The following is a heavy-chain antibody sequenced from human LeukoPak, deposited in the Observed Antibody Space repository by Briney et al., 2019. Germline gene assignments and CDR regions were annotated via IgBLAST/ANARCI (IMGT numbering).Heavy chain of an antibody. V-gene: IGHV1-2*02. CDR1: GYTFTGYY. CDR3: AKEHMTRVTLDY. D-gene: IGHD4-17*01. CDR2: IYPNSGGT. J-gene: IGHJ4*02. Sequence: ASVKVSCKASGYTFTGYYMHWVRQAPGQGLEWMGWIYPNSGGTKYAQKFQGRVTMTRDTSISTAYLELSRLRSDDTAVYYCAKEHMTRVTLDYWGQGTLVTVSS.